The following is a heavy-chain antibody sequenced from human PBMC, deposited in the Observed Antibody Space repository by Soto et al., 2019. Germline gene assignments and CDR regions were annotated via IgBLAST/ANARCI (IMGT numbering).Heavy chain of an antibody. CDR1: GFTFSSYA. J-gene: IGHJ4*02. CDR2: ISFSGVNR. Sequence: EVQLLESGGGLVQPGGSLRLSCAASGFTFSSYAMNWVRQAPGKGLEWVSTISFSGVNRHYADSVKGRFTISRDNSKNTLYLQMNSLRAEDTAIYDCAKVGSGSYSAHSWGQGTLVTVSS. D-gene: IGHD3-10*01. V-gene: IGHV3-23*01. CDR3: AKVGSGSYSAHS.